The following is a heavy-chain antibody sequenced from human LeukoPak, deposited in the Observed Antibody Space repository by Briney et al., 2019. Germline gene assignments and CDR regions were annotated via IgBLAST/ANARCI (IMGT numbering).Heavy chain of an antibody. J-gene: IGHJ4*02. CDR3: VRRNRYDFEY. V-gene: IGHV5-51*01. CDR2: IYPDDSDI. CDR1: GYTFTTYW. D-gene: IGHD1-14*01. Sequence: GESLKISCKGSGYTFTTYWIGWVRQMPGKGLEWMALIYPDDSDIRYSPSFQGQVTISADKSMNTVYLQWSSLQASDTAMYYCVRRNRYDFEYWGQGSLVTVSS.